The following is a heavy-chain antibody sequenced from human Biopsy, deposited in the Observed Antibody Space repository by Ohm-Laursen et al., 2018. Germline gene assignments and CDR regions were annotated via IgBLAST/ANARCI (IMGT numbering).Heavy chain of an antibody. Sequence: GTLSLTCNVSGGDINNYYWSWIRQPAGKGLEWIGRIYPGGSTNYNPSLRSRVTISLDTSKNQFSLKLSSVTAADTAVYYCARLPHGDLRYNFDYWGQGTLVTVSS. CDR1: GGDINNYY. CDR2: IYPGGST. J-gene: IGHJ4*02. V-gene: IGHV4-4*07. CDR3: ARLPHGDLRYNFDY. D-gene: IGHD2-21*02.